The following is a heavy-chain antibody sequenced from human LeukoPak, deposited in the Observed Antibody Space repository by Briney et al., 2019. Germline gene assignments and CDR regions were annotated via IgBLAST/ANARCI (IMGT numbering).Heavy chain of an antibody. Sequence: GGSLRLSCAASGFTFSSYAMSWVRQAPGKGREWVSTISGRGESTYHADSVKGRFTISRHNSKNTLYLQMNSLRAEDTAVYYCAKLASRQQLVRYYFDYWGQGTLVTVSS. J-gene: IGHJ4*02. D-gene: IGHD6-13*01. CDR1: GFTFSSYA. CDR3: AKLASRQQLVRYYFDY. CDR2: ISGRGEST. V-gene: IGHV3-23*01.